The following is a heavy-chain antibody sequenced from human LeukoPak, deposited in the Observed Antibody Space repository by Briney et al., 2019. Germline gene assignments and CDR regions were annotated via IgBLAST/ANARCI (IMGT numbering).Heavy chain of an antibody. Sequence: PGGSLRLSCTAXGFTFGDYXMSWXXQAXGKGLEWVGFIRSKAYGGTTEYAASVKGRFTISRDDSKSIAYLQMNSLKTEDTAVYYCTRLVVVITGVYFQHWGQGTLVTVSS. D-gene: IGHD3-22*01. CDR2: IRSKAYGGTT. J-gene: IGHJ1*01. CDR3: TRLVVVITGVYFQH. CDR1: GFTFGDYX. V-gene: IGHV3-49*03.